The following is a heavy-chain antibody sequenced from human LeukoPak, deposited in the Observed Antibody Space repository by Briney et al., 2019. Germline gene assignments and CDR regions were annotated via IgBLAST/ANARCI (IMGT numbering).Heavy chain of an antibody. CDR1: GVSISSSNYY. D-gene: IGHD6-13*01. CDR2: IYHSGST. CDR3: ARDSRISWYFL. V-gene: IGHV4-39*07. J-gene: IGHJ4*02. Sequence: PSETLSLTCTVSGVSISSSNYYWGWIRQPPGKGLEWIGTIYHSGSTYYNPSLKSRVTISVDTSKNQFSLNLSSVTAADTAVYYCARDSRISWYFLWGQGTLVTVSS.